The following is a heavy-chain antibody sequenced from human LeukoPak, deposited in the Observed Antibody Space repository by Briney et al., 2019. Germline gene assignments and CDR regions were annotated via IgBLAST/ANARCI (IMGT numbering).Heavy chain of an antibody. Sequence: ASVKVSYKTSGYTFTSYGISWVRQAPGKGLEWMGWISAYNGNTNYAQKLQGRVTMTTDTSTSTAYMELRSLRSDDTAVYYCARVTRSEGWFDPWGQGTLVTVSS. D-gene: IGHD4-17*01. J-gene: IGHJ5*02. CDR3: ARVTRSEGWFDP. CDR2: ISAYNGNT. CDR1: GYTFTSYG. V-gene: IGHV1-18*01.